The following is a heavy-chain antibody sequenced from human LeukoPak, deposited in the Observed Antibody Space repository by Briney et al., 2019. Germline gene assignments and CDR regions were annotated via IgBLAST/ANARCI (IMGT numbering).Heavy chain of an antibody. V-gene: IGHV3-23*01. CDR1: GFTFSSYA. J-gene: IGHJ6*02. D-gene: IGHD1-7*01. CDR3: AKAGLELGYYYYGMDV. CDR2: ISGSGGST. Sequence: GGSLRLSCAASGFTFSSYAMSWVRQAPGKGLEWVSAISGSGGSTYYADSVKGRFTISGDNSKNTLYLQMNSLRAEDTAVYYCAKAGLELGYYYYGMDVWGQGTTVTVSS.